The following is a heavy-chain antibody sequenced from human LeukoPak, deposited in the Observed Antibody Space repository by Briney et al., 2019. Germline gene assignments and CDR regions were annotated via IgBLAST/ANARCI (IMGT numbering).Heavy chain of an antibody. CDR3: ARGQVPYGMDV. Sequence: GGSLRLSCAASGFTFSSHAMSWVRQAPGKGLEWVSAVSGSGGSTYYADSVKGRFTISRDNAKNSLYLQMNSLRAEDTAVYYCARGQVPYGMDVWGQGTAVTVSS. J-gene: IGHJ6*02. CDR1: GFTFSSHA. CDR2: VSGSGGST. V-gene: IGHV3-23*01.